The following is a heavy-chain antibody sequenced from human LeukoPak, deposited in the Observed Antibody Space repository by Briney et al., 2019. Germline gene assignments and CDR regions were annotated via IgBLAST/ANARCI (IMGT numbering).Heavy chain of an antibody. CDR1: GDSITSDSYY. Sequence: PSETLSLTCSVSGDSITSDSYYWGWIRQPPGKGLEWIGSIYYSGSTHYNPSLKSRVTISVDTSKNQLSLKLSSVTAADTAVYYCARQAISRVTTLRYRYYYYMDVWGKGTTVTISS. V-gene: IGHV4-39*01. CDR2: IYYSGST. CDR3: ARQAISRVTTLRYRYYYYMDV. J-gene: IGHJ6*03. D-gene: IGHD2/OR15-2a*01.